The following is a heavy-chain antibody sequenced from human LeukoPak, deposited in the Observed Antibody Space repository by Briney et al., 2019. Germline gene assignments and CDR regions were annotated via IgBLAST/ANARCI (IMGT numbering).Heavy chain of an antibody. V-gene: IGHV1-69*04. CDR2: IIPILGIA. D-gene: IGHD2-2*02. Sequence: GASVKVSCKASGYTFSTYGISWVRQAPGQGLEWMGRIIPILGIANYAQKFQGRVTITADKSTSTAYMELSSLRSEDTAVYYCARAGVPAAIGYYGMDVWGQGTTVTVSS. J-gene: IGHJ6*02. CDR3: ARAGVPAAIGYYGMDV. CDR1: GYTFSTYG.